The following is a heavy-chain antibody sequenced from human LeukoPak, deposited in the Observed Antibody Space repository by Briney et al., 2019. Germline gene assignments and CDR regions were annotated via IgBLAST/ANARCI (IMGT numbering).Heavy chain of an antibody. CDR2: ISYDGSNK. V-gene: IGHV3-30-3*01. J-gene: IGHJ4*02. D-gene: IGHD6-13*01. CDR1: EFTFSSYA. CDR3: ARGMTPGIAAANPFGY. Sequence: GGSLRLSCAASEFTFSSYAMHWVRQAPGKGLEGVAVISYDGSNKYYADSVKGRFTISRDNSKNTLYLQMNSLRAEDTAVYYCARGMTPGIAAANPFGYWGQGTLVTVSS.